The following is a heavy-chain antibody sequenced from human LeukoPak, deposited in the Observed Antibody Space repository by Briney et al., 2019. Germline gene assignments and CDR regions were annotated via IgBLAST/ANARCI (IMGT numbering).Heavy chain of an antibody. Sequence: PGGSLRLSCAASGFTFSTYAMSWVRQAPGKGLEWVSAISGSGGNTYYADSVRGRFIISRDNSKNTLYLQMNSLRAEDTAVYYCAKDGGYGSGSYHPDYWGQGTLVTVSS. D-gene: IGHD3-10*01. CDR3: AKDGGYGSGSYHPDY. CDR2: ISGSGGNT. V-gene: IGHV3-23*01. CDR1: GFTFSTYA. J-gene: IGHJ4*02.